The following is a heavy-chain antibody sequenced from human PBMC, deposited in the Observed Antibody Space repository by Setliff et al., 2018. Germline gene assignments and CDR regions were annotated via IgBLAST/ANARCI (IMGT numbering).Heavy chain of an antibody. J-gene: IGHJ4*02. V-gene: IGHV4-59*11. CDR1: GGSISSHY. CDR2: IFYSGST. Sequence: PSETLSLTCTVSGGSISSHYWNWIRQPPGKGLEWIGYIFYSGSTNYNASLKSRVTISVDTSKNQFSLKLSSVTAADTAVYYCARVDNFWSGPIDYWGQGTLVTVSS. CDR3: ARVDNFWSGPIDY. D-gene: IGHD3-3*01.